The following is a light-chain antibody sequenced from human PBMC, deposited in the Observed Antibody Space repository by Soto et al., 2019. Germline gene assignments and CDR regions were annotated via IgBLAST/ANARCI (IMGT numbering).Light chain of an antibody. Sequence: EIVMAQSPATLSLSPGEPPTLTCRASQSVSSSYLAWYQQKPGQAPRLLIYGASSRATGIPDRFSGGGSGTDFTLTISRLEPEDFAVYYCQQYDSSPRTFGQGTKVDIK. V-gene: IGKV3-20*01. CDR1: QSVSSSY. CDR3: QQYDSSPRT. CDR2: GAS. J-gene: IGKJ1*01.